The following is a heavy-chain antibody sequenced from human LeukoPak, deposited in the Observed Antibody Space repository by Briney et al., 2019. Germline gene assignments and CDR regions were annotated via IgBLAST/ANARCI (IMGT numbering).Heavy chain of an antibody. Sequence: SETLSLTCTVSGGSISSYYWSWIRQPAGKGLEWIGRIYTSGSTNYNPSLKSRVTISVDTSKNQFSLKLSSVTAADTAVYYCARGPRITMIVVVTPYYFDYWGQGTLVTVSS. CDR3: ARGPRITMIVVVTPYYFDY. CDR1: GGSISSYY. D-gene: IGHD3-22*01. CDR2: IYTSGST. J-gene: IGHJ4*02. V-gene: IGHV4-4*07.